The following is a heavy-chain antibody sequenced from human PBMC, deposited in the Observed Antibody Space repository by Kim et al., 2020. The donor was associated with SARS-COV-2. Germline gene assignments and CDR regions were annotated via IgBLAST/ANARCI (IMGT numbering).Heavy chain of an antibody. CDR2: ISGSSGYI. Sequence: GGSLRLSCAASGFTFSTYSMNWVRQAPGKGLEWVSSISGSSGYIYYADSVKGRFTISRDNAKNSLYLQMNSLRAEDTAVYYCARDRGSGWYLGGYWGLGTLVTVSS. CDR1: GFTFSTYS. CDR3: ARDRGSGWYLGGY. V-gene: IGHV3-21*01. D-gene: IGHD6-19*01. J-gene: IGHJ4*02.